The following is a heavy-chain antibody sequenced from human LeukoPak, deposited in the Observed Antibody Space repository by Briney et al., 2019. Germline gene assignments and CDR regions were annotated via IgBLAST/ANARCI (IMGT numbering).Heavy chain of an antibody. CDR1: GFTFSSYS. D-gene: IGHD1-1*01. J-gene: IGHJ4*02. Sequence: GGSLRLSCAAYGFTFSSYSMNWVRQAPGKGLEWVSSISSSSSYIYYADSVKGRFTISRDNAKNSLYLQMNSLRAEDTAVYYWARDLGRWSPFDYWGQGTLVTVSS. CDR3: ARDLGRWSPFDY. CDR2: ISSSSSYI. V-gene: IGHV3-21*01.